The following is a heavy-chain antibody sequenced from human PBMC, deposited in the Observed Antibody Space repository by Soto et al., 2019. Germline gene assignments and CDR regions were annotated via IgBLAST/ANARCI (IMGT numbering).Heavy chain of an antibody. CDR1: GFTFSSYG. J-gene: IGHJ4*02. CDR2: ISYDGSNK. CDR3: AKDHSGYPMGPGY. V-gene: IGHV3-30*18. Sequence: QVQLVESGGGVVQPGRSLRLSCAASGFTFSSYGMHWVRQAPGKGLEWVAVISYDGSNKYYADSVKGRFAISRDNSKNTLYLQMISLRAEETAVYYGAKDHSGYPMGPGYWGQGTLVTVSS. D-gene: IGHD5-12*01.